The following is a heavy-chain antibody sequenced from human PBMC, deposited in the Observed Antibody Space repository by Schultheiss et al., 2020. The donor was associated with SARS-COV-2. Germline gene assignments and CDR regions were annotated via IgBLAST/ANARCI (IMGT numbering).Heavy chain of an antibody. CDR3: AKEEVVVIASYYYMDV. V-gene: IGHV3-23*01. J-gene: IGHJ6*03. Sequence: GGSLRLSCAASGFTFSSYAMSWVRQAPGKGLEWVSAISGSGSTIYYADSVKGRFTISRDDSKNTAYLQMNSLRAEDTAVYYCAKEEVVVIASYYYMDVWGKGTTVTVSS. CDR2: ISGSGSTI. CDR1: GFTFSSYA. D-gene: IGHD2-21*01.